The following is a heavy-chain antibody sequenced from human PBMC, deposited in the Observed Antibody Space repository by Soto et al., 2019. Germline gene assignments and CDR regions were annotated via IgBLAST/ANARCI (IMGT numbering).Heavy chain of an antibody. CDR2: IIILFGTP. Sequence: QVQLAQSGAEVKKPGSSVKVSCTASGGTFSDYAFSWVRQAPGQGLEWMAGIIILFGTPNYAQRFQGRVSITVDESSSTVYMEMTRLTFEDTAVYYCASERVGEMATGGYFDDWGQGTLVTVSS. CDR3: ASERVGEMATGGYFDD. CDR1: GGTFSDYA. J-gene: IGHJ4*02. D-gene: IGHD3-10*01. V-gene: IGHV1-69*01.